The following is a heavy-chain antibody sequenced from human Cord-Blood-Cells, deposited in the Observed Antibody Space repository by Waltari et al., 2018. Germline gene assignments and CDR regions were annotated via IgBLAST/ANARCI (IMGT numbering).Heavy chain of an antibody. V-gene: IGHV4-59*01. CDR3: ARVAVGASENYYMDV. D-gene: IGHD1-26*01. CDR2: IYYSGST. CDR1: VGSISSYY. J-gene: IGHJ6*03. Sequence: QVQLQESGPGLVKPSETLSLTCTVSVGSISSYYWSWIRPPPGKGLEWIGYIYYSGSTNYNPSLKSRVTISVDTSKNQFSLKLSSVTAADTAVYYCARVAVGASENYYMDVWGKGTTVTVSS.